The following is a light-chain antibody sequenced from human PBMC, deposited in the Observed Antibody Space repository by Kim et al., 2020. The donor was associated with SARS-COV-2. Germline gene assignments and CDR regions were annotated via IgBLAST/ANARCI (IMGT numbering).Light chain of an antibody. J-gene: IGKJ4*01. Sequence: GPPGERVTLSCRASQSVTTNLAWYQQKPGQTPSLVIYDASTRATDIPGRFSGSGSGAEFTLTISSLQSEDFALYYCQQYHKWPLTFGGGTKVDIK. CDR3: QQYHKWPLT. V-gene: IGKV3-15*01. CDR2: DAS. CDR1: QSVTTN.